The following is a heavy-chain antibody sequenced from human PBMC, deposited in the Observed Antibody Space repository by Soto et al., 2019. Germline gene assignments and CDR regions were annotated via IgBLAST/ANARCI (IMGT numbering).Heavy chain of an antibody. V-gene: IGHV4-59*08. Sequence: QVQLQESGPGLVRPSETLSLTCTVSGGSISSYYWSWIRQPPGTGMEWIGYIYYSGSANYNPSLKSRVTISVDTSKNQFSLKLSSATAADTAVYYCARNYGGNVDYWGQGTLVTVSS. D-gene: IGHD4-17*01. J-gene: IGHJ4*02. CDR3: ARNYGGNVDY. CDR1: GGSISSYY. CDR2: IYYSGSA.